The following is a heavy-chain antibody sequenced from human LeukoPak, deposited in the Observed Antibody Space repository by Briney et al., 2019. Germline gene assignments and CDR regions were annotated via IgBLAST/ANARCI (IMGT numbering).Heavy chain of an antibody. CDR3: ARGGTVIRVPAAADY. Sequence: ASVKVSCKASGYTFTSYAMNWVRQAPGQGLEWMGWINTNTGNPTYAQGFTGRFVFSLDTSVSTAYLQISSLKAEDTAVYYCARGGTVIRVPAAADYWGQGTLVTVSS. D-gene: IGHD2-2*01. J-gene: IGHJ4*02. CDR2: INTNTGNP. CDR1: GYTFTSYA. V-gene: IGHV7-4-1*02.